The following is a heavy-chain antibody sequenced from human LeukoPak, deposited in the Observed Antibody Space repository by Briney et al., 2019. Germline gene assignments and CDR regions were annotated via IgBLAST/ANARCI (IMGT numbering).Heavy chain of an antibody. J-gene: IGHJ5*01. CDR1: GGSISCNNW. CDR3: ARHSPRRIAVAGTTWWFDP. CDR2: IYHYGTT. V-gene: IGHV4-4*02. Sequence: SETLSLTCAVSGGSISCNNWWTWVRQAPGKGLEWIGEIYHYGTTNYNPSLKGRVTISVDKSKNQFSLKFNSVTAADTAVYYCARHSPRRIAVAGTTWWFDPWGQGTLVTVSS. D-gene: IGHD6-19*01.